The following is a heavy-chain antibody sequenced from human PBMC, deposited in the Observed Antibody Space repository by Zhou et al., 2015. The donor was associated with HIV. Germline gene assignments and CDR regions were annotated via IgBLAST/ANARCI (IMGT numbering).Heavy chain of an antibody. Sequence: QVQLVQSGAEVKKPGSSVKVSCKASGGTFNTNEISWVRQAPGQGLEWMGGIIPVFGTPKYAPKFRGRVTISADKSTRTAYMEMSGLRSDDTATYYCAREGWGSWYLDLWGRGTLVSVSS. V-gene: IGHV1-69*06. CDR2: IIPVFGTP. CDR3: AREGWGSWYLDL. D-gene: IGHD7-27*01. CDR1: GGTFNTNE. J-gene: IGHJ2*01.